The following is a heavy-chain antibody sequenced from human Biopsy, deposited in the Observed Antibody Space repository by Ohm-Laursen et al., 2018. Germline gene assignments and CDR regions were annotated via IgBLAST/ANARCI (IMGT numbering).Heavy chain of an antibody. V-gene: IGHV4-59*08. J-gene: IGHJ4*02. Sequence: SETLSLTCTVSGGSITDDYWSWIRQPPGKGLEWIGYISYSGSTSYNPSLKSRVTISADTSKNQLSLTLSSLTAADTAVYFCAKQWSYYESFTQHYRGDFDYWGQGTLVTVSS. CDR2: ISYSGST. D-gene: IGHD3-16*01. CDR3: AKQWSYYESFTQHYRGDFDY. CDR1: GGSITDDY.